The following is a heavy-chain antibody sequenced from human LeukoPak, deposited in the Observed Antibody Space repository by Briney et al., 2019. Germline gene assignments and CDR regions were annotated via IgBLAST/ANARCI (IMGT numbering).Heavy chain of an antibody. J-gene: IGHJ6*02. CDR3: ARRGYYYYGMDV. V-gene: IGHV5-10-1*01. Sequence: GESLRISCKASGHSFTSYWISWVRQMPGKGLEWMGRIDPSDSYTNYSPSFQGHVTISVDKSIGAAYLQWTSLKSSDSAMYYCARRGYYYYGMDVWGQGTTVTVSS. D-gene: IGHD3-10*01. CDR1: GHSFTSYW. CDR2: IDPSDSYT.